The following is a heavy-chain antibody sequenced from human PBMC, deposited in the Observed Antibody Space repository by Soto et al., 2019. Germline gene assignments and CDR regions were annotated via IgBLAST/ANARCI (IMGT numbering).Heavy chain of an antibody. J-gene: IGHJ4*02. Sequence: SVKVSCKASGYSFTSLDINWVRQTAGQGLEWMGWMEPSTGRTGYAQKFQGRVTMTRDTSINTAYMELTTLTSDDTAFYYCARGVSAGVDYWGQGTLVTVSS. CDR3: ARGVSAGVDY. CDR2: MEPSTGRT. CDR1: GYSFTSLD. D-gene: IGHD1-26*01. V-gene: IGHV1-8*01.